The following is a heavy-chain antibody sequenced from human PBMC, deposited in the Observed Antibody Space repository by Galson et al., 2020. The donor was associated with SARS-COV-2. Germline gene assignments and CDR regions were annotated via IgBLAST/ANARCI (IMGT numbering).Heavy chain of an antibody. Sequence: GGSLRLSCAVSGFTFSSYGMHWVRQAPGKGLEWVAVISYDGSNKYYADSVEGRFTISRDNSNNTLYLQMNSLRAEDTAVYSCAKGSKSPSNFDYWGQGTLVTVSS. V-gene: IGHV3-30*18. CDR2: ISYDGSNK. CDR3: AKGSKSPSNFDY. J-gene: IGHJ4*02. CDR1: GFTFSSYG.